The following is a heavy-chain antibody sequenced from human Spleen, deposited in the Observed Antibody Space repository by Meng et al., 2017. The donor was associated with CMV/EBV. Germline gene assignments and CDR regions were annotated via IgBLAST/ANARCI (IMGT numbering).Heavy chain of an antibody. CDR3: ASFPPPGKQWLVTDY. CDR2: IYHSGST. V-gene: IGHV4-4*02. D-gene: IGHD6-19*01. CDR1: GGSISSSNW. J-gene: IGHJ4*02. Sequence: QVQLQESGPGRVTPSGTLSLTGAVSGGSISSSNWWSWVRQPPGKGLEWIGEIYHSGSTNYNPSLKSRVTISVDKSKNQFSLKLSSVTAADTAVYYCASFPPPGKQWLVTDYWGQGTLVTVSS.